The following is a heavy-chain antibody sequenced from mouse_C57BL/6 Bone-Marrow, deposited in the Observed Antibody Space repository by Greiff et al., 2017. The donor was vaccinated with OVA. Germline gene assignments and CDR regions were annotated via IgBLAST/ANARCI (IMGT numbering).Heavy chain of an antibody. CDR3: ARLEFYYGSSYAMDY. J-gene: IGHJ4*01. Sequence: HVQLQQPGAELVKPGASVTMSCKASGYTFTSYWITWVKQRPGQGLEWIGDIYPGSGSTNYNEKFKSKATLTVDTSSSTAYMQLSSLTSEDSAVYYCARLEFYYGSSYAMDYWGQGTSVTVSS. CDR2: IYPGSGST. D-gene: IGHD1-1*01. CDR1: GYTFTSYW. V-gene: IGHV1-55*01.